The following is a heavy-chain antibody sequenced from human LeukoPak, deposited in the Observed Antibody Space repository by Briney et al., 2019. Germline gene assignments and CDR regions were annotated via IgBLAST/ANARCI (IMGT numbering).Heavy chain of an antibody. J-gene: IGHJ4*02. CDR2: IYYSGST. D-gene: IGHD3-22*01. CDR3: AETNRYYYDSSGGFGY. Sequence: SETLSLTCTVSGGSISSYYWSWIRQPPGKGLEWIGYIYYSGSTNYNPSLKSRVTISVDTSKNQFSLKLSSVTAADTAVYYCAETNRYYYDSSGGFGYWGQGTLVTVSS. CDR1: GGSISSYY. V-gene: IGHV4-59*12.